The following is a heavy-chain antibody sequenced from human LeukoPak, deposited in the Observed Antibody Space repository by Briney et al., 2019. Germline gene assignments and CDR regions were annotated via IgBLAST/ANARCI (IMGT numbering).Heavy chain of an antibody. D-gene: IGHD4-23*01. CDR1: GFTFSDYY. CDR3: ATPGYGGNSAYFQH. J-gene: IGHJ1*01. V-gene: IGHV3-11*01. Sequence: GGSLRLSCAASGFTFSDYYMSWIRQAPGKGLEWVSYISSSGSTIYYADCVKGRFTISRDNAKNSLYLQMNSLRAEDTAVYYCATPGYGGNSAYFQHWGQGTLVTVSS. CDR2: ISSSGSTI.